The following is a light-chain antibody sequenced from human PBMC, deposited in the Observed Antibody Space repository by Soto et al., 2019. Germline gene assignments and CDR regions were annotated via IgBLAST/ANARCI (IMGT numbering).Light chain of an antibody. CDR1: QSVSNN. Sequence: EIVMTQSPATLSVSPGEKATLSCRASQSVSNNLAWYQQKPGQAPRLLIYGASTRASGIPARFSGSGSGTEFTLTISSLQSEDFAVYYCQQYNDWPPYTFGQGTKLEIK. CDR2: GAS. CDR3: QQYNDWPPYT. V-gene: IGKV3-15*01. J-gene: IGKJ2*01.